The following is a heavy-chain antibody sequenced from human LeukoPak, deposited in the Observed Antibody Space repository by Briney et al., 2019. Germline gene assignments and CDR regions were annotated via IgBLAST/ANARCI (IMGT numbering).Heavy chain of an antibody. V-gene: IGHV4-34*01. CDR2: INHSGST. D-gene: IGHD3-10*01. J-gene: IGHJ4*02. Sequence: PSETLSLTCAVYGGSFSGYYWSWIRQPPGKGLEWIGEINHSGSTNYNPSLKSRVTISVDTSKNRFSLKLSSVTAADTAVYYCARTRSDYYGSGSYRPPFDYWGQGTLVTVSS. CDR3: ARTRSDYYGSGSYRPPFDY. CDR1: GGSFSGYY.